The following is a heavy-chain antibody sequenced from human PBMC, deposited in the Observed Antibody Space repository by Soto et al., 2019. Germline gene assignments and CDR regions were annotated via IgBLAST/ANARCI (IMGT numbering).Heavy chain of an antibody. CDR3: ARCAAKQRGEKGGRCYFDY. CDR2: ISAYNGNT. D-gene: IGHD6-25*01. CDR1: GYTFTSYG. J-gene: IGHJ4*02. Sequence: QVQLVQSGAEVKKPGASVKVSCKASGYTFTSYGISWVRQAPGQGLEWMGWISAYNGNTNYAQKLQGRVTMTTDTPTSTAYMELQGLRSDDTAVYYWARCAAKQRGEKGGRCYFDYWGQGTLVTVSS. V-gene: IGHV1-18*01.